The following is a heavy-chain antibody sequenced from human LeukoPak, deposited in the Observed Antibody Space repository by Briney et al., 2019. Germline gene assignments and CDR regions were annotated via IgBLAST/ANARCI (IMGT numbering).Heavy chain of an antibody. CDR2: ISYDGSIT. D-gene: IGHD2/OR15-2a*01. V-gene: IGHV3-30*04. CDR3: AKDSAKKYDDY. J-gene: IGHJ4*02. Sequence: GRSLRLSCAASGFTFSSHAMHWVRQAPGKGLEWVSLISYDGSITSYADSVKGRFTISRDNSKNTLYLQMNSLRAEDTAVYYCAKDSAKKYDDYWGQGTLVTVSS. CDR1: GFTFSSHA.